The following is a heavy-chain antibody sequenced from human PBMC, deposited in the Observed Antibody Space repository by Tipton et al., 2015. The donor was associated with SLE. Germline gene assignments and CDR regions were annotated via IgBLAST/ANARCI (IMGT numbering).Heavy chain of an antibody. CDR2: IYTSGST. CDR3: ATGADYGDYVGYFDY. V-gene: IGHV4-4*07. Sequence: TLSLTCTVSGDSISSDYYWSWIRQPAGKGLEWIGRIYTSGSTNYNPSLKSRVTMSVDTSKNQFSLKLSSVTAADTAVYYCATGADYGDYVGYFDYWGQGTLVTVSS. D-gene: IGHD4-17*01. CDR1: GDSISSDYY. J-gene: IGHJ4*02.